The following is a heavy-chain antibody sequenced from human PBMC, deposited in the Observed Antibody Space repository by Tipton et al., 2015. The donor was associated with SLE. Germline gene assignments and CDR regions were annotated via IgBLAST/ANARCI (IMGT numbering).Heavy chain of an antibody. V-gene: IGHV3-48*03. J-gene: IGHJ4*02. CDR3: AKDLAYRGGLDY. CDR1: GFTFSSYE. CDR2: ISSSGSTI. Sequence: PLRLSCAASGFTFSSYEMNWVRQAPGKGLEWVSYISSSGSTIYYADSVKGRFTISRDHYKNTLYLQMNSLSAEDTAVYYCAKDLAYRGGLDYWGQGTLVTVSS. D-gene: IGHD2-21*01.